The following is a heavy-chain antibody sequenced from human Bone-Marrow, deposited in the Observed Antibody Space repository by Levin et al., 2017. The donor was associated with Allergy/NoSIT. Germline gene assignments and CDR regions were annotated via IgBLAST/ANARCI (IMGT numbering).Heavy chain of an antibody. CDR2: ISSGRSAI. CDR1: GFTFSSSS. J-gene: IGHJ6*02. D-gene: IGHD6-13*01. V-gene: IGHV3-48*02. CDR3: ARDLIADYSRRYYGMDV. Sequence: PGGSLRLSCAASGFTFSSSSMNWVRQAPGRGLEWVSYISSGRSAIYYADSVKGRFTISRDNARNSLYLQMNSLRDEDTAVYYCARDLIADYSRRYYGMDVWGQGTTVTVSS.